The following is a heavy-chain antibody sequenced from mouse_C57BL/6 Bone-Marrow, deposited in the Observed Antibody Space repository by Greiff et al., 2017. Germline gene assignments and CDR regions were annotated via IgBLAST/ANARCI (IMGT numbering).Heavy chain of an antibody. V-gene: IGHV1-54*01. CDR2: INPGSGGT. J-gene: IGHJ4*01. Sequence: QVQLQQSGAELVRPGTSVKVSCKASGYAFTNYLIEWVKQRPGPGLEWIGVINPGSGGTNYNEKFKGKATLTADKSSSTAYMQLSSLTSEDSAVXFCARSGYGSSYGAMDYWGQGTSVTVSS. CDR1: GYAFTNYL. D-gene: IGHD1-1*01. CDR3: ARSGYGSSYGAMDY.